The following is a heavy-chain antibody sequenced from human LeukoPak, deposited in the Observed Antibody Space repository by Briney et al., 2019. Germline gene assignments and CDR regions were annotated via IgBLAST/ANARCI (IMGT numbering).Heavy chain of an antibody. CDR1: GFTFSSYA. CDR2: ISGSGGST. D-gene: IGHD6-13*01. Sequence: GGSLRLSCAASGFTFSSYAMHWVRQAPGKGLEWVSGISGSGGSTYYADSVKGRFTISRDNSKNTLYLQMNSLRAEDTAVYYCAKDDRGIAAALYYFDYWGQGTLVTVSS. V-gene: IGHV3-23*01. CDR3: AKDDRGIAAALYYFDY. J-gene: IGHJ4*02.